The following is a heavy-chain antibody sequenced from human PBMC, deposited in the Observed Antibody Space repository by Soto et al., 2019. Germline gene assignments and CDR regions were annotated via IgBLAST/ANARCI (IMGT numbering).Heavy chain of an antibody. Sequence: QVQLQESGPGLVKPSETLSLTCTVSGGSISSYYWSWIRQPPGKGLEWIGYIYYSGSTNYNPSLRSRVSISVDTSKWQFSRMLSSVTAADTAVYYCARVRSYSSSWYFDYWGEGTLVTVSS. D-gene: IGHD6-13*01. CDR1: GGSISSYY. J-gene: IGHJ4*02. CDR2: IYYSGST. CDR3: ARVRSYSSSWYFDY. V-gene: IGHV4-59*01.